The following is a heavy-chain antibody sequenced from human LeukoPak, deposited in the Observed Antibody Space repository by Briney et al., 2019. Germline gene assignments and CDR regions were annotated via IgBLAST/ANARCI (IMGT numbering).Heavy chain of an antibody. V-gene: IGHV3-53*01. J-gene: IGHJ4*02. CDR2: IYSGGSI. CDR3: ARTPSSAGYFDY. Sequence: GGSLRLSCAASGFTVSSNYMSWVRQAPGKGLEWVSVIYSGGSIYYADSVKGRFTISRDNSKNTLYLQMNSLRAEDTAVYYCARTPSSAGYFDYWGQGTLVTVSS. D-gene: IGHD6-6*01. CDR1: GFTVSSNY.